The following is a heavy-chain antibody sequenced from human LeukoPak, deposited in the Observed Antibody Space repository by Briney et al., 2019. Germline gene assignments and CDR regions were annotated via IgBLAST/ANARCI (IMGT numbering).Heavy chain of an antibody. Sequence: SETLSLTCTVSGGSISSYYWSWIRQPPGKGLEWIRYIYYSGSTSYNPSLKSRVTISVDTSKNQFSLKLYSVTAADTVVYYCARAGTAVAFGEFDYWGQGTLVTVSS. V-gene: IGHV4-59*01. CDR1: GGSISSYY. CDR2: IYYSGST. J-gene: IGHJ4*02. D-gene: IGHD6-19*01. CDR3: ARAGTAVAFGEFDY.